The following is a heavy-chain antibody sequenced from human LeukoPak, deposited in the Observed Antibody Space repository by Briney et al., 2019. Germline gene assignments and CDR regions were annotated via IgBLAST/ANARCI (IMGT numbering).Heavy chain of an antibody. V-gene: IGHV3-7*01. CDR1: GFTFSTYW. J-gene: IGHJ1*01. CDR2: IKEDGSRE. D-gene: IGHD5-12*01. CDR3: ARDSPGYGAYVS. Sequence: GGSLRLSCAASGFTFSTYWMTWVRQAPGKGLEWVANIKEDGSREYYVDSVKGRFAISRDNAKNSLYLQMDSLTAEDTAVYYCARDSPGYGAYVSWGQGTLVSVSS.